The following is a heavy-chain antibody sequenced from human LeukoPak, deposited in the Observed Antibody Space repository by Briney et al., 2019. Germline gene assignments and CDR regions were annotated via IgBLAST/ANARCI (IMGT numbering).Heavy chain of an antibody. CDR1: GFTFSSYT. V-gene: IGHV3-21*01. CDR2: ISGSNSYI. Sequence: GGSLRLSCAASGFTFSSYTMHWIRQAPGKGLEWVSSISGSNSYIFYAESVKGRFNVSRDNAKDSLYLQMNSLRAEDTAVYYCARALTTLTYEGYWGQGTLVTVSS. J-gene: IGHJ4*02. D-gene: IGHD1-1*01. CDR3: ARALTTLTYEGY.